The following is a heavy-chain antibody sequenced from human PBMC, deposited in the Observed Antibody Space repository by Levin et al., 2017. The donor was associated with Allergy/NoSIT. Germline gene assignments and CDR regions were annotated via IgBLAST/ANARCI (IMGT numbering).Heavy chain of an antibody. CDR2: ISYDGSNK. J-gene: IGHJ3*02. CDR3: ARSITGTPTTDAFDI. V-gene: IGHV3-30-3*01. CDR1: GFTFSSYA. Sequence: GGSLRLSCAASGFTFSSYAMHWVRQAPGKGLEWVAVISYDGSNKYYADSVKGRFTISRDNSKNTLYLQMNSLRAEDTAVYYCARSITGTPTTDAFDIWGQGTMVTVSS. D-gene: IGHD1-20*01.